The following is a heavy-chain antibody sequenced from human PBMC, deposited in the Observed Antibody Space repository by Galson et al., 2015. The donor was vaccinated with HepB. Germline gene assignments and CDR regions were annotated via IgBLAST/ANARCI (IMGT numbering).Heavy chain of an antibody. CDR1: GGTFSSYA. CDR3: ARGPGVATMTPGAKIHCGGDCYHSSYYYYYMDV. V-gene: IGHV1-69*13. CDR2: IIPIFGTA. Sequence: SVKVSCKASGGTFSSYAISWVRQAPGQGLEWMGGIIPIFGTANYAQKFQGRVTITADESTSTAYMELSSLRSEDTAVYYCARGPGVATMTPGAKIHCGGDCYHSSYYYYYMDVWGKGTTVTVSS. D-gene: IGHD2-21*01. J-gene: IGHJ6*03.